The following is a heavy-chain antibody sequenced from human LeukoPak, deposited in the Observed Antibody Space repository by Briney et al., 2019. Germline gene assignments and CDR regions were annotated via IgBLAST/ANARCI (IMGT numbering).Heavy chain of an antibody. CDR2: ISGSDGST. CDR1: GFTFSTYA. V-gene: IGHV3-23*01. J-gene: IGHJ4*02. CDR3: AKSSNYYYDSSGYYHDY. D-gene: IGHD3-22*01. Sequence: GGSLRLSCAASGFTFSTYAMSWVRQAPGKGLEWVSAISGSDGSTYYADSVKGRFTISRDNSKNTLYLQMNSLRAEDTAVYYCAKSSNYYYDSSGYYHDYWGQGTLVTVSS.